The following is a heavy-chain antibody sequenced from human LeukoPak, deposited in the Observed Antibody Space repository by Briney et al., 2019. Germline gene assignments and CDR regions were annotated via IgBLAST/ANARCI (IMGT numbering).Heavy chain of an antibody. CDR3: ARTRYSNYYYYYMDV. Sequence: SQTLSLTCTVSGGSISSGDYYWSWIRQPPGKGLEWIGYIYHSGSTYYNPSLKSRVTISVDRSKNQFPLKLSSVTAADTAVYYCARTRYSNYYYYYMDVWGKGTTVTVSS. D-gene: IGHD4-11*01. J-gene: IGHJ6*03. CDR2: IYHSGST. CDR1: GGSISSGDYY. V-gene: IGHV4-30-4*08.